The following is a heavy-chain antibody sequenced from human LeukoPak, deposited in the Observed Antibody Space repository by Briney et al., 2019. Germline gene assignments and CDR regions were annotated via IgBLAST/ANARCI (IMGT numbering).Heavy chain of an antibody. V-gene: IGHV3-23*01. D-gene: IGHD2-15*01. CDR2: IGGSGYST. CDR3: TKDMMVCNGGSCYSGTDY. Sequence: GGSLRLSCAASGFTFSSFAMNWVRQAPGKGLEWVSTIGGSGYSTYYADSVKGRFTISRDNSKSTLYLQMNSLRVEDTAMYYCTKDMMVCNGGSCYSGTDYWGQGTLVTVSS. J-gene: IGHJ4*02. CDR1: GFTFSSFA.